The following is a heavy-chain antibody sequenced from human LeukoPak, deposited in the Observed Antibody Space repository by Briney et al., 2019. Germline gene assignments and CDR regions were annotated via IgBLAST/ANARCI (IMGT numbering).Heavy chain of an antibody. J-gene: IGHJ3*02. V-gene: IGHV3-53*01. CDR3: ARDSSLDYYYDSSGRDAFDI. CDR1: GFTVSSNY. CDR2: SYSGGSS. Sequence: GGSLRLSCAASGFTVSSNYMSWVRQAPGKGLEWVSVSYSGGSSYYADSVKGRFTISRDNSKNTLYLQMNTLRAEDTAVYFCARDSSLDYYYDSSGRDAFDIWGQGTMVTVSS. D-gene: IGHD3-22*01.